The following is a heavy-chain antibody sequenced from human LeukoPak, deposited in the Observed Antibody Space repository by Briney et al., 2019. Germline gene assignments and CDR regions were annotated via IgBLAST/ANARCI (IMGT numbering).Heavy chain of an antibody. CDR2: ISYDGSNK. J-gene: IGHJ4*02. Sequence: GGSLRLSCAASGFTFSSYAMHWVRQAPGKGLEWVAVISYDGSNKYYADSVKGRFTISRDNSKNTLYLQMNSLRAEDTAVYYCARASSGYSGYDSSDLDYWGQGTLVTVSS. V-gene: IGHV3-30*04. CDR1: GFTFSSYA. D-gene: IGHD5-12*01. CDR3: ARASSGYSGYDSSDLDY.